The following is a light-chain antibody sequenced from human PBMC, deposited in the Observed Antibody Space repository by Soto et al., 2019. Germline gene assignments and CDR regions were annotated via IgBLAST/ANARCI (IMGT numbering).Light chain of an antibody. V-gene: IGLV2-14*03. J-gene: IGLJ1*01. CDR1: SSDVGAYTF. CDR3: SSYTSSSTHV. Sequence: QSALTQPASVSGSPGQSITISCTGTSSDVGAYTFVSWYQQHPDKVPKLMIFDVIRRPSGVSDRFSGTKSGNTASLTISGLQPEDEADYYCSSYTSSSTHVFGSGTKLTVL. CDR2: DVI.